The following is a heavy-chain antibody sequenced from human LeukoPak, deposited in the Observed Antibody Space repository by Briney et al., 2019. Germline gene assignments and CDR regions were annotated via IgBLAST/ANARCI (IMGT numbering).Heavy chain of an antibody. CDR2: ISSSGSTI. CDR1: GFTFSSYE. J-gene: IGHJ4*02. Sequence: GGSLRPSCAASGFTFSSYEMNWVRQAPGKGLEWVSYISSSGSTIYYADSVKGRFTISRDNAKNSLYLQMNSLRAEDTAVYYCARSAGTVTTGFDYWGQGTLVTVSS. D-gene: IGHD4-17*01. CDR3: ARSAGTVTTGFDY. V-gene: IGHV3-48*03.